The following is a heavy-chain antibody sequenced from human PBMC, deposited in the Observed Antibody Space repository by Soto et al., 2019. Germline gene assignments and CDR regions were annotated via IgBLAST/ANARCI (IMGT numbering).Heavy chain of an antibody. J-gene: IGHJ4*02. CDR2: INHSGST. Sequence: QVLLQQWGAGLLKPSETLSLTCAVYGGSFRSYYWSWIRQPPGKGLEWIGEINHSGSTNYNPSLKSRVTISVDTSKNQFSLKLSAVTAADTAVYYCARTSRFEYWGQGTLVTVSS. V-gene: IGHV4-34*01. CDR1: GGSFRSYY. D-gene: IGHD6-6*01. CDR3: ARTSRFEY.